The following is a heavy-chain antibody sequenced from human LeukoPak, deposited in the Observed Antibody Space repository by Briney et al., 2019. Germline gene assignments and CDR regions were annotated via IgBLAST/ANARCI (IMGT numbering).Heavy chain of an antibody. CDR2: IYYSGST. D-gene: IGHD1-7*01. J-gene: IGHJ6*03. CDR1: GGSISSYY. V-gene: IGHV4-59*01. CDR3: ARVPTPYITGTTSSLYYYYMDV. Sequence: SETLSLTCTVSGGSISSYYWSWIRQPPGKGLEWIGYIYYSGSTSYNPSLKSRVTISVDTSKNQFSLKLGSVTAADTAVYYCARVPTPYITGTTSSLYYYYMDVWGKGTTVTVSS.